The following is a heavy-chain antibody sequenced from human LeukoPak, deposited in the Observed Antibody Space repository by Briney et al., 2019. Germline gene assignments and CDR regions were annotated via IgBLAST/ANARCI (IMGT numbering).Heavy chain of an antibody. J-gene: IGHJ4*02. Sequence: SETLSLTCAVYGGSFSGYYWSWIRQPPGKGLEWIGEINHSGSTNYNPSLKSRVTISVDTSKNQFSLKLSSVTAADTAVYYCARGLNQPLLSDDYWGQGTLVTVSS. V-gene: IGHV4-34*01. CDR3: ARGLNQPLLSDDY. CDR2: INHSGST. D-gene: IGHD2-21*02. CDR1: GGSFSGYY.